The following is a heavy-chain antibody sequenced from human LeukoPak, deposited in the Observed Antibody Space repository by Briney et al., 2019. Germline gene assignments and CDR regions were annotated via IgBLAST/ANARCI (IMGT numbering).Heavy chain of an antibody. CDR1: VFIVSSYY. J-gene: IGHJ4*02. CDR3: AREPLCSGGSCYREFDY. D-gene: IGHD2-15*01. CDR2: IYSGGST. Sequence: GGALRLTCAASVFIVSSYYMSGVRQPPGKGLDGVAVIYSGGSTYYAHCVKGRFTISRDNSKNTLYLQMNSLRAEDTAVYYCAREPLCSGGSCYREFDYWGQGTLVTVSS. V-gene: IGHV3-66*01.